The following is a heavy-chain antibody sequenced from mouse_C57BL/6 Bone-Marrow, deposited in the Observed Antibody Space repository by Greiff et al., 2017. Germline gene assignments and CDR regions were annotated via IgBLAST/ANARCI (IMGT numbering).Heavy chain of an antibody. Sequence: QVQLQQPGSALVKPGASVKLSCKASGYTFTSSWMHWVKQRPGQGLEWIGMIHPDSGSTNYNEKFQRKATLTVDKSSSTAYMQLSSLTSEDSAVYYCARPHTAYWGQGTLVTVSA. V-gene: IGHV1-64*01. J-gene: IGHJ3*01. CDR1: GYTFTSSW. CDR2: IHPDSGST. CDR3: ARPHTAY.